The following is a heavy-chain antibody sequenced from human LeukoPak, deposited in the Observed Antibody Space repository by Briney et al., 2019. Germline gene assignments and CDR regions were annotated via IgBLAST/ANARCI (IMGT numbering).Heavy chain of an antibody. V-gene: IGHV4-4*07. Sequence: PSETLSLTCTVSGGSISTYYWTWIRQPAGKGLEWIGRIYTSGSTNYHPSLKSRVTMSVDTSKNQFSLKLSSVTAADTAVYYCAGYVRAGVPAANFDYWGQGTLVTVSS. J-gene: IGHJ4*02. CDR1: GGSISTYY. CDR3: AGYVRAGVPAANFDY. CDR2: IYTSGST. D-gene: IGHD2-2*01.